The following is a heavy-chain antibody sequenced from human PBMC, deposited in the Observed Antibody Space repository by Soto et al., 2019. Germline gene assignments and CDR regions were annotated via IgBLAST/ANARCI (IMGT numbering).Heavy chain of an antibody. J-gene: IGHJ6*02. Sequence: PGGSLRLSCAASGFTFSSYWMHWVCQAPGKGLVWVSRINSDGSSTSYADSVKGRFTISRDNAKNTLYLQMNSLRAEDTAVYYCARPATVYYYGMDVWGQGTTVTVSS. CDR1: GFTFSSYW. D-gene: IGHD4-17*01. V-gene: IGHV3-74*01. CDR2: INSDGSST. CDR3: ARPATVYYYGMDV.